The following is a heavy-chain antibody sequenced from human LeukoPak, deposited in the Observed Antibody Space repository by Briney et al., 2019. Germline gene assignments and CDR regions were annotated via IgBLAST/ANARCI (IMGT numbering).Heavy chain of an antibody. CDR2: SVGSGART. D-gene: IGHD3-22*01. V-gene: IGHV3-23*01. J-gene: IGHJ4*02. CDR1: GFTFSSYA. Sequence: GGSLRLSCATSGFTFSSYAMTWVRQPPGKGMEWVSTSVGSGARTFNADSVKGRFTISRDNSKNTLYLQMNSLRAEDTAVYYCATGGYYDSSGSVAFDHWGQGTLVTVSS. CDR3: ATGGYYDSSGSVAFDH.